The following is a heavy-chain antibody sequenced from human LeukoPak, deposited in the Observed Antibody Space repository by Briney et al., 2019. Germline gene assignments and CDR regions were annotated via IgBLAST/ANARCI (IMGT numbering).Heavy chain of an antibody. V-gene: IGHV1-2*06. J-gene: IGHJ4*02. CDR2: INPNTCVT. CDR3: ARGSNDPNY. Sequence: VASVKVSCKASAYSFTDYYIHWVRQAPGQGLEWMGRINPNTCVTDYAQIFKGRATMTRDTSISTAYMELSRLGSDDTAVYYCARGSNDPNYWGQGTLVTVSS. CDR1: AYSFTDYY. D-gene: IGHD4-11*01.